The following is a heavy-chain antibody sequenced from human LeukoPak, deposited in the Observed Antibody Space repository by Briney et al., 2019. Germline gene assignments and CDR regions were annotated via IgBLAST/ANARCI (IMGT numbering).Heavy chain of an antibody. V-gene: IGHV4-30-2*01. D-gene: IGHD6-19*01. Sequence: SETLSLTCAVSGGSISSGGYSWSWIRQPPGKGLEWIGYIYHSGSTYYNPSLKSRVTMSVDTSKTQFSLKVNSVTAADTGVYFCARAPEFSSGWLLDYWGQGSLVTVSS. CDR3: ARAPEFSSGWLLDY. J-gene: IGHJ4*02. CDR1: GGSISSGGYS. CDR2: IYHSGST.